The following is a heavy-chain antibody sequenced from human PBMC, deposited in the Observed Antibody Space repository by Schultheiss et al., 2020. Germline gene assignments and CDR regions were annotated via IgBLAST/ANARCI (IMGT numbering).Heavy chain of an antibody. V-gene: IGHV3-11*06. CDR1: GFTFSDYY. D-gene: IGHD6-13*01. J-gene: IGHJ5*02. Sequence: GGSLRLSCAASGFTFSDYYMSWIRQAPGKGLEWVSYISSSSSYTNYADSVKGRFTISRDNAKNSLYLQMNSLRAEDTAVYYCASRGIAAAGTVEGFDPWGQGTLVTVSS. CDR3: ASRGIAAAGTVEGFDP. CDR2: ISSSSSYT.